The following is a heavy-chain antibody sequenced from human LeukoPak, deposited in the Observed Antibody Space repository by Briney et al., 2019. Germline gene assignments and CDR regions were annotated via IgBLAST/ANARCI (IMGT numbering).Heavy chain of an antibody. J-gene: IGHJ4*02. CDR3: AREAYSHYGFDY. CDR1: GFTFSDYT. Sequence: GGSLRLSCAASGFTFSDYTMNWVRQAPGKGLEWASSLSSTGLYVYYADSVRGRLTISRDNANNSLSLQMSSLRAEDTAVYYCAREAYSHYGFDYWGQGTLVTVSS. CDR2: LSSTGLYV. V-gene: IGHV3-21*01. D-gene: IGHD4-11*01.